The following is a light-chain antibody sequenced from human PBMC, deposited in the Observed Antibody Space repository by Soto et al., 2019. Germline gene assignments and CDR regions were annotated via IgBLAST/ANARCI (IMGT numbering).Light chain of an antibody. J-gene: IGLJ1*01. Sequence: QSVLTQPRSVSGSPGQSVTISCTGTSSDVGGYNYVSWYQEQPGKAPKLMIYDVSKRPSGVPDRFSGSKSGNTASLTISGLQAEDEADYYCCSYAGSYSYVFGPGNKVTVL. CDR1: SSDVGGYNY. CDR3: CSYAGSYSYV. CDR2: DVS. V-gene: IGLV2-11*01.